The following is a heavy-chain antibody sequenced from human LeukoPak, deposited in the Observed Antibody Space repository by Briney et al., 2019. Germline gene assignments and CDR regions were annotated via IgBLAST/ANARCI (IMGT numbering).Heavy chain of an antibody. CDR2: INPSGGST. V-gene: IGHV1-46*01. D-gene: IGHD3-22*01. CDR1: GYTFTSYY. CDR3: AAAYYDSSGYVFGWFDP. J-gene: IGHJ5*02. Sequence: ASVRVSCKASGYTFTSYYMHWVRQAPGQGLEWMGIINPSGGSTSYAQKFQGRVTMTRDTSTSTVYMELSSLRSEDTAVYYCAAAYYDSSGYVFGWFDPWGQGTLVTVSS.